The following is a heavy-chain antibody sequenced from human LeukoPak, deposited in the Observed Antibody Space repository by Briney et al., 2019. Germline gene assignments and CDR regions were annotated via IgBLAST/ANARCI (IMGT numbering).Heavy chain of an antibody. CDR3: AREDSGSYLFDY. CDR1: GGSISSSSYY. J-gene: IGHJ4*02. V-gene: IGHV4-39*07. D-gene: IGHD3-10*01. Sequence: SETLSLTCTVSGGSISSSSYYWGWIRQPPGKGLEWIGSIYYSGNTYYNASLKSRVTISVDTSKNQFSLKLSSVTAADTAVYYCAREDSGSYLFDYWGQGTLVTVSS. CDR2: IYYSGNT.